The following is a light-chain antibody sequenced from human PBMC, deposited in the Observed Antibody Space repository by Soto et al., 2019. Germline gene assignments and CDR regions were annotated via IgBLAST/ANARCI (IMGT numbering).Light chain of an antibody. CDR2: KVS. Sequence: QSALTQPPSASGSPGQSVTISCTGTSSDVGGYNYVSWYQQHPGKAPKLMIYKVSKRPSGVPDRFSGSKSGNTASLTVAGLQAEDEADYYCSSYAGSNNWVFGGGTKVTV. CDR3: SSYAGSNNWV. J-gene: IGLJ3*02. CDR1: SSDVGGYNY. V-gene: IGLV2-8*01.